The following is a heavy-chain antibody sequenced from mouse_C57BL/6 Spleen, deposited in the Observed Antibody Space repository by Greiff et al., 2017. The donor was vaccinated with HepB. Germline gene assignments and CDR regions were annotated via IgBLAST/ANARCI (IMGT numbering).Heavy chain of an antibody. V-gene: IGHV5-4*03. CDR3: ARGGYGNLDY. CDR2: ISDGGSYT. J-gene: IGHJ2*01. CDR1: GFTFSSYA. D-gene: IGHD2-1*01. Sequence: VMLVESGGGLVKPGGSLKLSCAASGFTFSSYAMSWVRQTPEKRLEWVATISDGGSYTYYPDNVKGRFTISRDNAKNNLYLQMSHLKSEDTAMYYCARGGYGNLDYWGQGTTLTVSS.